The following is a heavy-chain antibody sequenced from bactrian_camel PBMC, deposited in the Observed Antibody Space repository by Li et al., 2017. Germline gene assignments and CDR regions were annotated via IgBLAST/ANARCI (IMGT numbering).Heavy chain of an antibody. CDR2: IFSDGTYA. J-gene: IGHJ4*01. CDR3: TTSFLGRDYGLGFDN. Sequence: QVQLVESGGGLVQPGGSLRLSCAASGLTGSVKWIHWVRQAPGKGLEWVSSIFSDGTYAYYASSVKGRFTISRDNGVSTVYLGMNSLKSEDTALYYCTTSFLGRDYGLGFDNWGRGTQVTVS. D-gene: IGHD5*01. CDR1: GLTGSVKW. V-gene: IGHV3S6*01.